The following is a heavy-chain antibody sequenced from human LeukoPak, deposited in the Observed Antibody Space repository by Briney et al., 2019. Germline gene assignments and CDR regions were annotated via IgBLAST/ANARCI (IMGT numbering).Heavy chain of an antibody. CDR3: AKRYGDSTGWFFDF. J-gene: IGHJ4*02. V-gene: IGHV3-23*01. CDR2: INGGGGIT. Sequence: GESLKLSCEGSRYSFDSYAMTWVRQAPGKGLEWVSSINGGGGITYYAESVKGRFTVSRDNSKNTLFLQMNSLRAEDTAVFYCAKRYGDSTGWFFDFWGQGSLVTVSS. D-gene: IGHD6-13*01. CDR1: RYSFDSYA.